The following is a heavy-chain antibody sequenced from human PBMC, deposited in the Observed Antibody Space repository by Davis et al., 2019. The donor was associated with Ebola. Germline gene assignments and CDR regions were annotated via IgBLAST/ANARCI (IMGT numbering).Heavy chain of an antibody. CDR3: ASRTDLRY. J-gene: IGHJ4*02. Sequence: GGSLRLSCAASGFTFSSYGMHWVRQAPGKGLEWVAVISYDGSNKYYADSVKGRFTISRDNSKNTLYLQMNSLRAEDTAVYYCASRTDLRYWGQGTLVTVSS. V-gene: IGHV3-30*03. CDR1: GFTFSSYG. D-gene: IGHD5/OR15-5a*01. CDR2: ISYDGSNK.